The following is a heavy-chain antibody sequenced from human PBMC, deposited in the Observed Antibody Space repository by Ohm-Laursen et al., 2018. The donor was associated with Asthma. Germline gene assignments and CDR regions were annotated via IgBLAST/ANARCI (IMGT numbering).Heavy chain of an antibody. Sequence: GASVKVSCKASGYTFTGYYMHWVRQAPGQGLEWMGRINPNSGGTNYTQKFQGRVTMTRDTSISTAYMELSRLRSDDTPVYYCARGRVPPRITGTDDAFDIWGQGTMVTVSS. CDR3: ARGRVPPRITGTDDAFDI. J-gene: IGHJ3*02. CDR2: INPNSGGT. V-gene: IGHV1-2*06. D-gene: IGHD1-7*01. CDR1: GYTFTGYY.